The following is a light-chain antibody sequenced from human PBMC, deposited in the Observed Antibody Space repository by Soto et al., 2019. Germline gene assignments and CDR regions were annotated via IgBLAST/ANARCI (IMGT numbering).Light chain of an antibody. CDR3: QKYNTGT. J-gene: IGKJ1*01. CDR1: QGISNY. Sequence: DIQMTQSPSSLSASVGDRVTITCRASQGISNYLAWYQQKPGKVPKLLIYGASTLESGVPSRFSGSGSGTDFTLTISSLQPEDVATYYCQKYNTGTFGQGTKVEIK. V-gene: IGKV1-27*01. CDR2: GAS.